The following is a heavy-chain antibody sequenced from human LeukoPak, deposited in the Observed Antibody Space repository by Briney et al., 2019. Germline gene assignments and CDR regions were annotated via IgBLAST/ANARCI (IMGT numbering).Heavy chain of an antibody. CDR1: GFTFSSYA. J-gene: IGHJ4*02. CDR2: ISYDGSNK. CDR3: ARDVYVGYCSSTSCYWEYYFDY. D-gene: IGHD2-2*03. V-gene: IGHV3-30-3*01. Sequence: GGSLRLSCAASGFTFSSYAMHWVRQAPGKGLEWVAVISYDGSNKYYADSVKGRFTISRDNSKNTLYLQMNSLRAEDTAVYYCARDVYVGYCSSTSCYWEYYFDYWGQGTLVTVSS.